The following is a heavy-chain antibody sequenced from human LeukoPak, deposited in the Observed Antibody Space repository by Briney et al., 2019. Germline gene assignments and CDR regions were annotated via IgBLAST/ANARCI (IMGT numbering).Heavy chain of an antibody. CDR2: ISSSGGTT. V-gene: IGHV3-23*01. CDR1: GFTFSSYA. J-gene: IGHJ4*02. Sequence: GGSLRLSCAASGFTFSSYAMNWVRQAPGKGLEWVSGISSSGGTTYYADSVKGRFTISRDNSKNTLYLQMNSLRGEDTAVYYCAKEDPGATFDCWGQGTLVTVSP. D-gene: IGHD1-26*01. CDR3: AKEDPGATFDC.